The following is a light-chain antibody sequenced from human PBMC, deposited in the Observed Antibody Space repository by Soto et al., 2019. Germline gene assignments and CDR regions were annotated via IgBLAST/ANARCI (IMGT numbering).Light chain of an antibody. Sequence: EIVFTHSPGTLSLSPVERATLPCRASQSVKSSYLAWYQHKPGQAPRLLIYGTSSRATGIPDRFSGSGSGTDFTLTISRLETEDFAVYYCQQYGSSITFGQGTRLEI. V-gene: IGKV3-20*01. CDR1: QSVKSSY. CDR3: QQYGSSIT. J-gene: IGKJ5*01. CDR2: GTS.